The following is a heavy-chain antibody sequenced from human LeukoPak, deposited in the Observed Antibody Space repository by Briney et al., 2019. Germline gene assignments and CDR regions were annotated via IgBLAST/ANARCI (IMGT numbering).Heavy chain of an antibody. D-gene: IGHD1-26*01. CDR1: GFTFSSYA. Sequence: PGGSLRLPCAASGFTFSSYAMSWVRQAPGKGLEWVSAISGSGGSTYYADSVKGRFTISRDNSKNTLYLQMNSLRAEDTAVYYCAKTTAYLVGHDAFDIWGQGTMVTVSS. J-gene: IGHJ3*02. CDR2: ISGSGGST. CDR3: AKTTAYLVGHDAFDI. V-gene: IGHV3-23*01.